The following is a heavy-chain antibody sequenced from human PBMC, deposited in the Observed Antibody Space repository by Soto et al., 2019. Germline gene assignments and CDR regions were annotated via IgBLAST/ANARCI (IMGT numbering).Heavy chain of an antibody. CDR1: GFTFSSYG. CDR3: AREERYSSGWYSGQPYYMDV. CDR2: IWYDGSNK. D-gene: IGHD6-19*01. V-gene: IGHV3-33*01. J-gene: IGHJ6*03. Sequence: QVQLVESGGGVVQPGRSLRLSCAASGFTFSSYGMHWVRQAPGKGLEWVAVIWYDGSNKYYADSVKGRFTISRDNSKNTLYLQMNSLRAEDTAVYYCAREERYSSGWYSGQPYYMDVWGKGTTVTVSS.